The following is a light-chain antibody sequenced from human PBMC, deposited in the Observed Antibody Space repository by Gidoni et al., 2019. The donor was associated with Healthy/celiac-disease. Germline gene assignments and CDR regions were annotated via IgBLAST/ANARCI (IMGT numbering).Light chain of an antibody. Sequence: DIQMTQSPSSLSASVGDRVTITCRASQSISSYLNWYQQKPGKAPKLLIYAASSLQSGVPSRFSGSGSGTDFTLTISSLQPEDFATYYCQQSYSTPPGWTFGQXTKVEIK. CDR3: QQSYSTPPGWT. J-gene: IGKJ1*01. CDR1: QSISSY. CDR2: AAS. V-gene: IGKV1-39*01.